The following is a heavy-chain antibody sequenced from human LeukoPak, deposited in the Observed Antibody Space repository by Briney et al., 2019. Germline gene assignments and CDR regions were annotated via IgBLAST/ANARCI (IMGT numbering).Heavy chain of an antibody. CDR3: TRVGYIDEGIDY. Sequence: GGSLRLSCAASEFTFSSYTMNWVRQAPGKGLEWVSSISSRSSYIYYADSVKGRFTISRDNAKNSLYLQMNSLRAEDTAIYYCTRVGYIDEGIDYWGQGTLVTVSS. D-gene: IGHD5-24*01. J-gene: IGHJ4*02. CDR2: ISSRSSYI. V-gene: IGHV3-21*06. CDR1: EFTFSSYT.